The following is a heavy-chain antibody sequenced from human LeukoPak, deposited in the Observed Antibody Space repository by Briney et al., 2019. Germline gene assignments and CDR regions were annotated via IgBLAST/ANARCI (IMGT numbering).Heavy chain of an antibody. CDR1: GFSLRSSGMS. Sequence: ESGPTLLNPTQTLTLTCTFSGFSLRSSGMSVSWIRQPPGKALEWLSRIDGDDDKYYSTSLRTRLSISKDTSKNQVVLTMTNMDPVDTATYYCARPKYSSGWHSYDYWGQGILVTVSS. J-gene: IGHJ4*02. V-gene: IGHV2-70*11. D-gene: IGHD6-19*01. CDR2: IDGDDDK. CDR3: ARPKYSSGWHSYDY.